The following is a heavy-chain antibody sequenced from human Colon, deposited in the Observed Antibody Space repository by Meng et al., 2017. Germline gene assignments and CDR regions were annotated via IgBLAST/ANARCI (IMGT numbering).Heavy chain of an antibody. V-gene: IGHV3-30*17. CDR3: ARGHNYGVY. CDR2: ISDDGSNK. D-gene: IGHD4/OR15-4a*01. J-gene: IGHJ4*02. CDR1: GFTFGSYP. Sequence: HRGGLWVGVVHAGWPLRRSCASSGFTFGSYPMQGVRQVPGMGVGWGALISDDGSNKYDADSVKGRFTISRDNSKNTLFLQMNSLRPEDTAVYYCARGHNYGVYWGQGTLVTVSS.